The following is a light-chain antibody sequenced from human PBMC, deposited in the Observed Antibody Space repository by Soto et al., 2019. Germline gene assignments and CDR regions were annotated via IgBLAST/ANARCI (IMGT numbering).Light chain of an antibody. CDR1: SGHSSYA. V-gene: IGLV4-69*01. J-gene: IGLJ2*01. CDR2: LNSDGSL. Sequence: QPVLTQSPSASASLGASVKLTCTLSSGHSSYAIAWHQQQPEKGPRYLMNLNSDGSLSKGDGIPDRFSGSSSGAERYLTISSLQSEDEADYYCQTWGTGPLVFGGGTQLTVL. CDR3: QTWGTGPLV.